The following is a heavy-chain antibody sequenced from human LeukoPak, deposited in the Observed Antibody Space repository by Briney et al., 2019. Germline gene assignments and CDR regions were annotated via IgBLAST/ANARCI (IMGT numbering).Heavy chain of an antibody. CDR1: GFTFDGYG. D-gene: IGHD6-13*01. J-gene: IGHJ4*02. Sequence: PGGSLRLSCAASGFTFDGYGMSWVRQAPGKGLEWVSGINWNGGSTGYADSVKGRFTISRDNAKNSLYLQMNSLRAEDTALYYCARSVGYSSSWYVGYFDYWGQGTLVTVSS. V-gene: IGHV3-20*04. CDR2: INWNGGST. CDR3: ARSVGYSSSWYVGYFDY.